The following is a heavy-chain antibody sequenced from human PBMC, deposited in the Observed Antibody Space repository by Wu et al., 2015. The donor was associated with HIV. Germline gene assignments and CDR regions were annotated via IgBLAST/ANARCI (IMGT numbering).Heavy chain of an antibody. V-gene: IGHV1-18*01. CDR3: ARDLCQYGAAAGNVNWFDP. CDR1: GYTFTSYG. Sequence: QVQLVQSGAEVKKPGASVKVSCKASGYTFTSYGISWVRQAPGQGLEWMGWISAYNGNTNYAQKLQGRVTMTTDTSTSTAYMELRSLRSDDTAVYYCARDLCQYGAAAGNVNWFDPWGQGTLVTVSS. D-gene: IGHD6-13*01. CDR2: ISAYNGNT. J-gene: IGHJ5*02.